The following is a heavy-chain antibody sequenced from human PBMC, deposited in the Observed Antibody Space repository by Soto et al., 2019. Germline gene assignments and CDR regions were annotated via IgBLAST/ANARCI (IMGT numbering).Heavy chain of an antibody. Sequence: QVQLQESGPGLVKPSETLSLTCTVSGDPITSFSWNWIRQSAGKGLEWMRRISTTGNTHYNPSLESRVTMSLYKSKNQFSLKLTSVTAADTAVYFCEGASGENWSYEAYWGQGTLVTVSS. CDR1: GDPITSFS. CDR3: EGASGENWSYEAY. D-gene: IGHD1-7*01. J-gene: IGHJ4*02. V-gene: IGHV4-4*07. CDR2: ISTTGNT.